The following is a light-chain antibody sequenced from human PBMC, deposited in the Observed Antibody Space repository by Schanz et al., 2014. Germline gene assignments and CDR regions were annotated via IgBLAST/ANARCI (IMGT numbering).Light chain of an antibody. CDR1: QSVSSN. V-gene: IGKV3-20*01. CDR2: GAS. J-gene: IGKJ4*01. Sequence: EIVMTQSPATLSVSPGERATLSCRASQSVSSNLVWYQQKPGQAPRLLIYGASSRATGIPDRFSGSGSGTDFTLTINRLEPEEFAVYYCQQYDSSPLLSFGGGTKVEIK. CDR3: QQYDSSPLLS.